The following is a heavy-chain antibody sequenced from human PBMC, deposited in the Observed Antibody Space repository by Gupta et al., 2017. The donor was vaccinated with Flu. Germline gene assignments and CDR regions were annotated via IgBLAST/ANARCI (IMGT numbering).Heavy chain of an antibody. CDR3: ATQWERTFDY. J-gene: IGHJ4*02. CDR2: INHSGST. V-gene: IGHV4-34*01. CDR1: GGSFSGYY. Sequence: QVQLQQWGAGLFKPSETLSLTCAVYGGSFSGYYWSWIRPPPGKGLEWIGEINHSGSTNYNPSLKSRVTISVDTSKNQFSLKLSSVTAADTAVYYCATQWERTFDYWGQGTLVTVSS. D-gene: IGHD1-26*01.